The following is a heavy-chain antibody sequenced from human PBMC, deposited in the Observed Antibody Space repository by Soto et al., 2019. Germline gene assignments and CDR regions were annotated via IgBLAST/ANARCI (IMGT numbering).Heavy chain of an antibody. V-gene: IGHV1-24*01. CDR2: FDPEDGET. CDR3: ATVYSTPDAFDI. D-gene: IGHD6-13*01. Sequence: ASVKVSCKVSGYTLTELSMHWVRQAPGKGLEWMGGFDPEDGETIYAQKFQGRVTMTEDTSTDTAHMELSSLRSEDTAVYYCATVYSTPDAFDIWGQAPMVTVS. CDR1: GYTLTELS. J-gene: IGHJ3*02.